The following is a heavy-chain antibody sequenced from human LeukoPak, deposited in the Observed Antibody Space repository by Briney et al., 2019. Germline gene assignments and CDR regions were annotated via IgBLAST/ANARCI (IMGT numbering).Heavy chain of an antibody. Sequence: GGSLRLSCGASGITFSSYSMNWVRQAPGKGLEWVSYISSSGSTKYYADSVKGRFTISRENAKNSLYLQMNSLRAGDTAVYYCARASRNGHFDYWGQGTLVTVSS. CDR3: ARASRNGHFDY. J-gene: IGHJ4*02. CDR2: ISSSGSTK. D-gene: IGHD1-1*01. V-gene: IGHV3-48*01. CDR1: GITFSSYS.